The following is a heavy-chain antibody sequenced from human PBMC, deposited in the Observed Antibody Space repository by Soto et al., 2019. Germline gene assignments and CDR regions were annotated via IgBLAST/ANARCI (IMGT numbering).Heavy chain of an antibody. V-gene: IGHV1-2*02. Sequence: SSVKVSCKASGYTFTGYYMHWVRQAPGQGLEWMGWINPNSGGTNYAQKFRGRVTMTRDTSISTAYMEMSRLRSDDTAVYYCARDSDTGYYGMDVRGQGTTVTVSS. CDR2: INPNSGGT. CDR3: ARDSDTGYYGMDV. J-gene: IGHJ6*02. D-gene: IGHD5-18*01. CDR1: GYTFTGYY.